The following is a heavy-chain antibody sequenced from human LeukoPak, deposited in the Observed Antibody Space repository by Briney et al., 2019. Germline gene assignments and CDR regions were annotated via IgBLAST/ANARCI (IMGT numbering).Heavy chain of an antibody. CDR3: AKGRYGGVYYFGY. CDR1: GFTVSSNY. D-gene: IGHD3-16*01. J-gene: IGHJ4*02. V-gene: IGHV3-66*01. CDR2: IYSDGNT. Sequence: TGGSLRLSCAVSGFTVSSNYMSWVRQAPGKGLEWVSVIYSDGNTYYAESVRGRFTISRDNSKNTLYLQMNSLRAEDTAVYYCAKGRYGGVYYFGYWGQGTLVTVSS.